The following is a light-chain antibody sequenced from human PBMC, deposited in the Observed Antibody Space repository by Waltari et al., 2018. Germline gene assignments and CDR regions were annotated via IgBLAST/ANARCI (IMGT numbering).Light chain of an antibody. CDR2: GAS. Sequence: EIVLTQSPGTLSLSPGETAALSCRASQSVSSNFLAWYQRKPGQAPRLLILGASKRATGIPDRFRGSGSETDFTLTVSRLEPEDFAVYYCQQYGSSPQAFGQGTKVEI. CDR1: QSVSSNF. CDR3: QQYGSSPQA. J-gene: IGKJ1*01. V-gene: IGKV3-20*01.